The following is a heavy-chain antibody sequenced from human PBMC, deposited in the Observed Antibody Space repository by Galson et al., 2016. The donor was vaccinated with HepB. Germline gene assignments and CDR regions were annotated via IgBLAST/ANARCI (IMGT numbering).Heavy chain of an antibody. Sequence: CKASGYTFSSYAIFWVRHAPGQGLEWMGWMNPKSGNTASAQKFQGRVAMTRNISISTAYLELSRLRSDDTAVYYCARVAVVAATLRSKGWFDPWGQGTLVTVSS. V-gene: IGHV1-8*01. J-gene: IGHJ5*02. CDR3: ARVAVVAATLRSKGWFDP. D-gene: IGHD2-15*01. CDR1: GYTFSSYA. CDR2: MNPKSGNT.